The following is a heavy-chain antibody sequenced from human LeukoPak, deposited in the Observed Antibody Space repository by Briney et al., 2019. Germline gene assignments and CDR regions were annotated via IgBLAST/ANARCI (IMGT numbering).Heavy chain of an antibody. CDR2: ISGGGGST. CDR1: GFTFSSYA. CDR3: ATPDYGDYFFDY. V-gene: IGHV3-23*01. J-gene: IGHJ4*02. Sequence: QAGGSLRLSCAASGFTFSSYAMSWVRQAPGKGLEWVSAISGGGGSTYYADSVKGRFTISGDNSKNTLYLQMNSLRAEDTAVYYCATPDYGDYFFDYWGQGTLVTVSS. D-gene: IGHD4-17*01.